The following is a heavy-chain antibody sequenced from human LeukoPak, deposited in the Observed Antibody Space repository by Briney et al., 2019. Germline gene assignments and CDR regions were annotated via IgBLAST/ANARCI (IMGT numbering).Heavy chain of an antibody. Sequence: PGGSLRLSCAASGFPFSRFSLNWVRQAPGKGLEWIASITSGSSFIVYSDSVKGRFVISRDNAKNSLFLQMNSLRVEDTAFYYCAGFRGQQLVDTSDIWGQGTLVTVSS. CDR3: AGFRGQQLVDTSDI. D-gene: IGHD6-13*01. J-gene: IGHJ4*02. CDR2: ITSGSSFI. V-gene: IGHV3-21*01. CDR1: GFPFSRFS.